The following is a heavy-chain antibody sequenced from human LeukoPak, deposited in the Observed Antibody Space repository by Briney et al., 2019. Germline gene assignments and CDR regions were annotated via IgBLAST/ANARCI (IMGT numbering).Heavy chain of an antibody. J-gene: IGHJ4*02. V-gene: IGHV3-9*01. Sequence: PGGSLRLSCAASGFTFDDYAMHWVRQAPGKGLEWVSGISWNSGSIGYADSVKGRFTISRDNAKNSLYLQMNSLRAEDTAVYYCARDGSGRVPEMSAPDYWGQGTLVTVSS. D-gene: IGHD3-10*01. CDR2: ISWNSGSI. CDR3: ARDGSGRVPEMSAPDY. CDR1: GFTFDDYA.